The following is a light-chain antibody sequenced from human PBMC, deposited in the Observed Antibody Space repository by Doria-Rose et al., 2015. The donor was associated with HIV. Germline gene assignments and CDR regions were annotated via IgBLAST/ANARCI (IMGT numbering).Light chain of an antibody. CDR3: QKSNTAPRT. Sequence: MTQSPSSLSASVGDTVTITCRASQDINNYLAWYQQKRGDPPKLLIYSASTLHSGVPSRFSGSGSGTEFTLTITRLQSDDFATYFCQKSNTAPRTFGQGTRVEIK. CDR1: QDINNY. V-gene: IGKV1-27*01. J-gene: IGKJ1*01. CDR2: SAS.